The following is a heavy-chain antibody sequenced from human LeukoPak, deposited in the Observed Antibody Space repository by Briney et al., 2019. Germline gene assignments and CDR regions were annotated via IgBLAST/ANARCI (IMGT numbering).Heavy chain of an antibody. CDR3: AREGYYDSSGPSWFDP. CDR2: INSDGSST. CDR1: GFTFSSYW. Sequence: QAGGSLRLSCAASGFTFSSYWMHWVRHAPGKGLVWVSRINSDGSSTIYADSVKGRFTISRHNPKNTLYLQMNSLRAEDTAVYYCAREGYYDSSGPSWFDPWGQGTLVTVSS. V-gene: IGHV3-74*01. J-gene: IGHJ5*02. D-gene: IGHD3-22*01.